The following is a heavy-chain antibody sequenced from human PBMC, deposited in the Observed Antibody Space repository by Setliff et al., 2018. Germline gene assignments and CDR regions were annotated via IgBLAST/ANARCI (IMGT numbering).Heavy chain of an antibody. CDR2: INPSSGAT. CDR3: ARDGGGDSDAFDI. CDR1: GYTFTGYY. Sequence: ASVKVSCKASGYTFTGYYMHWVRQAPGQGLEWMGRINPSSGATIYAQKFQGRVTMTSDTSISTAYMELGRLRSDDTAVYFCARDGGGDSDAFDIWGQGTMVT. J-gene: IGHJ3*02. D-gene: IGHD3-16*01. V-gene: IGHV1-2*06.